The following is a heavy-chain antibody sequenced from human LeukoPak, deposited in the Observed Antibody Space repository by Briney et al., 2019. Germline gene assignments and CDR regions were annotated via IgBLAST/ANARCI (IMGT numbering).Heavy chain of an antibody. Sequence: GESLKISCKGSGYSFTSHWIGWVRQMPGKGLEWMGIINPKDSDTRYSPSFQGQVTISADKSINTAYLQWSSLKASDTAMYYCARGDIMTGYYVWFDPWGQGTLVTVSS. CDR1: GYSFTSHW. D-gene: IGHD3-9*01. CDR3: ARGDIMTGYYVWFDP. V-gene: IGHV5-51*01. J-gene: IGHJ5*02. CDR2: INPKDSDT.